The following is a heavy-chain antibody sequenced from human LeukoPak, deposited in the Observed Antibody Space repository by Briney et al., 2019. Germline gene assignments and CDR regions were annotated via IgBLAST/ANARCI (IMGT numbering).Heavy chain of an antibody. J-gene: IGHJ6*02. Sequence: ASVKVSCKASGYTFTSYYMHWVRQAPGQGLEWMGIINPSGGSTSYAQKFQGRVTMTRDMSTSTVYMELSSLRSEDTAVYYCATRAYDSDLYYYYGMDVWGQGTTVTVSS. CDR3: ATRAYDSDLYYYYGMDV. D-gene: IGHD5-12*01. CDR2: INPSGGST. CDR1: GYTFTSYY. V-gene: IGHV1-46*01.